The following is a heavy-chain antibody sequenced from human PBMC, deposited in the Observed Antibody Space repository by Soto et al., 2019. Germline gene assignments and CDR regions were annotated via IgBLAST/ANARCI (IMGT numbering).Heavy chain of an antibody. CDR3: AGEPLTGTTGRYYYYGMDV. Sequence: ASVKVSCKASGFTFTSSAVQWVRQARGQRLEWIGWIVVGSGNTNYAQKFQERVTITRDMSTSTAYMGLSSLRSEDTAVYYCAGEPLTGTTGRYYYYGMDVWGQGTTVTVSS. D-gene: IGHD1-20*01. CDR2: IVVGSGNT. J-gene: IGHJ6*02. CDR1: GFTFTSSA. V-gene: IGHV1-58*01.